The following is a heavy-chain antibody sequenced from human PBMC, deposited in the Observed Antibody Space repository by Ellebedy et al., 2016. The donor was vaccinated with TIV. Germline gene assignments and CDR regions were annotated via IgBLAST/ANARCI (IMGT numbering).Heavy chain of an antibody. D-gene: IGHD3-3*01. V-gene: IGHV5-51*01. J-gene: IGHJ3*02. CDR3: AVTAPTIFGVVPHDAFDI. CDR1: GYSFTSYW. CDR2: IYPGDSDT. Sequence: GESLKISXKGSGYSFTSYWIGWVRQMPGKGLEWMGIIYPGDSDTRYSPSFQGQVTISADKSISTAYLQWSSLKASDTAMYYCAVTAPTIFGVVPHDAFDIWGQGTMVTVSS.